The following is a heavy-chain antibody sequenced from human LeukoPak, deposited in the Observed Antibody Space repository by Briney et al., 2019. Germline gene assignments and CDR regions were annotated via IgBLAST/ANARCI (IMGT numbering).Heavy chain of an antibody. CDR3: ARLPAGFRFDP. D-gene: IGHD6-25*01. V-gene: IGHV4-59*08. J-gene: IGHJ5*02. CDR2: IYYSGST. CDR1: GGSINSYY. Sequence: ASETLSLTCTVSGGSINSYYWSWIRQPPGKGLEWIGYIYYSGSTNYNPSLKSRVTISVDTSKNQFSLKLSSVTAADTAVYYCARLPAGFRFDPWGQGTLVTVSS.